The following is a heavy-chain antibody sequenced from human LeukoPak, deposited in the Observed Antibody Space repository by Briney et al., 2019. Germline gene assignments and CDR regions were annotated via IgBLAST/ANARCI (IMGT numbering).Heavy chain of an antibody. V-gene: IGHV3-7*01. CDR2: IKQDGSEK. CDR1: GFTFSSYW. CDR3: ARDGEYSSSSLRYYYYMDV. J-gene: IGHJ6*03. Sequence: GGSLRLSCAASGFTFSSYWMSWVRQAPGKGLEWVANIKQDGSEKYYVDSVKGRFTISRDNAKNSLYLQMNSLRAEDTAVYYCARDGEYSSSSLRYYYYMDVWGKGTTVTVSS. D-gene: IGHD6-6*01.